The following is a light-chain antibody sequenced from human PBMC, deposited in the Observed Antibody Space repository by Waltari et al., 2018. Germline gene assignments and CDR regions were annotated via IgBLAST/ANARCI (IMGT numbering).Light chain of an antibody. J-gene: IGKJ1*01. CDR2: KTS. Sequence: DIQMTQSPSTLSASVGETVIITCRASQSIYKWLAWYQQKPGKVPKLLIWKTSNLQSGVPSRFSGSGSGTDFSLTISSVQPDDFATYYCQQYTTYPETFGQGTKVEIK. CDR1: QSIYKW. V-gene: IGKV1-5*03. CDR3: QQYTTYPET.